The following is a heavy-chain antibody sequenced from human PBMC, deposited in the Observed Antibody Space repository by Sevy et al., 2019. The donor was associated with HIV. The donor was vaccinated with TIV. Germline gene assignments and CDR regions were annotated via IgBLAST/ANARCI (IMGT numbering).Heavy chain of an antibody. J-gene: IGHJ6*02. Sequence: GGSLRLSCAASGFTFSSYNMNWVRQAPGKGLEWVSSISSSSSSIYYADSVRGRFTISRDNAKNSLYLQMNSLRDEDTALYYCARVVAYCTGGTCFPGYYYGMDFWGQGTTVTVSS. V-gene: IGHV3-21*01. D-gene: IGHD2-15*01. CDR1: GFTFSSYN. CDR3: ARVVAYCTGGTCFPGYYYGMDF. CDR2: ISSSSSSI.